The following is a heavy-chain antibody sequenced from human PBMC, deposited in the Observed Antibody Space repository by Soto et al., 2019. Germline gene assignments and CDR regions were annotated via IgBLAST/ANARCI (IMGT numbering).Heavy chain of an antibody. J-gene: IGHJ6*02. V-gene: IGHV1-18*01. CDR2: ISGYNGDT. Sequence: ASVKVSCKASGYTFTNYGISWVRQAPGQGLEWMGWISGYNGDTNYAQKFQGRVTMTVDTSTTTTFMELTSLTSDDRDVYYCAKNGQPPYYYYGMDVWGQGTTVTVSS. D-gene: IGHD2-8*01. CDR1: GYTFTNYG. CDR3: AKNGQPPYYYYGMDV.